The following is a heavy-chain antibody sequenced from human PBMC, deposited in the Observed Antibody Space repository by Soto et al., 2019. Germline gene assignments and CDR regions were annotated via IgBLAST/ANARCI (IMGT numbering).Heavy chain of an antibody. Sequence: SETLSLTCTVSGGSISSGGYYWSWIRQHPGKGLEWIGYIYYSGTTYYNPSLKSRITISVDPSKNQFSLKLSSVTAADTAVYYCARDVRSYGHSLDYWGQGTLVTVSS. CDR3: ARDVRSYGHSLDY. J-gene: IGHJ4*02. V-gene: IGHV4-31*03. CDR2: IYYSGTT. D-gene: IGHD5-18*01. CDR1: GGSISSGGYY.